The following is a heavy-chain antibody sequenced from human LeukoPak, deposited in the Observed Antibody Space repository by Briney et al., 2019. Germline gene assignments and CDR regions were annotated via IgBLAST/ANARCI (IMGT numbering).Heavy chain of an antibody. CDR2: ISSSTTYI. V-gene: IGHV3-21*01. CDR3: VRENHGSFDY. J-gene: IGHJ4*02. Sequence: GAFLRLSCAASGFSFSTYYVNWVRQAPGKGLEWVSCISSSTTYIYYSDSVRGRFAISRDTAKNSLYLQMNSLRAEDTAVYYCVRENHGSFDYWGQGSLVT. D-gene: IGHD1-14*01. CDR1: GFSFSTYY.